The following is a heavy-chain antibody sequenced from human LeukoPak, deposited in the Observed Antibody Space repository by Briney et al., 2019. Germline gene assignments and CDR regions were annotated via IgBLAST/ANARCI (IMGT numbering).Heavy chain of an antibody. CDR3: ARSCRILDIVATIRARLGGNGFDI. D-gene: IGHD5-12*01. J-gene: IGHJ3*02. CDR2: FLYSGTT. Sequence: PSETLSLTRTVSGGSISGGSISSSSYYWGWIRQSPGKGLEWIGSFLYSGTTYYNPSLKSRVTIAVETSKNQFSLKLSSVTAADKAVYYCARSCRILDIVATIRARLGGNGFDIWGQGTMVTVSS. CDR1: GGSISSSSYY. V-gene: IGHV4-39*07.